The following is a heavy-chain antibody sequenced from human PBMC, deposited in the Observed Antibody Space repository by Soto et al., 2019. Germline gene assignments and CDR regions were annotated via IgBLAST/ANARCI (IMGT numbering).Heavy chain of an antibody. D-gene: IGHD3-16*01. CDR2: MNAKSGDT. Sequence: QAHLEQSGAEVKRPGASVKVSCKASGYTFSDFDINWLRQASGQGPEWMGWMNAKSGDTFFAQRLQGKFNMTRDTSLSTAYMDVGSLTSYDTAMYYCARGNPFNYAGFDVWGQGTTVAVSS. CDR1: GYTFSDFD. V-gene: IGHV1-8*01. J-gene: IGHJ6*02. CDR3: ARGNPFNYAGFDV.